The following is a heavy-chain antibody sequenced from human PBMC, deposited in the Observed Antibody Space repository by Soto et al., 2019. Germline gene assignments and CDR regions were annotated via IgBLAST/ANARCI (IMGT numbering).Heavy chain of an antibody. CDR1: GGSFSGYD. Sequence: SETLCLTCAVDGGSFSGYDWSWIRQPPGKGLEWIGEINHSGSTNYNPSLKSRVTISVDTSKNQFSLKLSSVTAADTAVYYCAGMKVVPAAILTGMDVWGQGTTVTVSS. D-gene: IGHD2-2*01. V-gene: IGHV4-34*01. J-gene: IGHJ6*02. CDR2: INHSGST. CDR3: AGMKVVPAAILTGMDV.